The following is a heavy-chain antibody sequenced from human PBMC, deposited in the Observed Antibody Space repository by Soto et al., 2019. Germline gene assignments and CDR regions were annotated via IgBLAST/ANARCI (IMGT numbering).Heavy chain of an antibody. D-gene: IGHD1-26*01. CDR1: GSTFNNFA. CDR3: ARAIKRWEVHYYFDY. J-gene: IGHJ4*02. Sequence: QVVLLQSGAEVKEPGSSVRVSCKVSGSTFNNFAFSWVRQAPGHGPEWMGGIVVISNTADYSQRFRDRVTITADTSTNPLYMDLRSLTFEDTAVYYCARAIKRWEVHYYFDYWGQGTLVTVSS. CDR2: IVVISNTA. V-gene: IGHV1-69*06.